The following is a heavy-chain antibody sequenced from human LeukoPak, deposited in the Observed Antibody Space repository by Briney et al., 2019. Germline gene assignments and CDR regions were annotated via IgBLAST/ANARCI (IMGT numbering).Heavy chain of an antibody. D-gene: IGHD3-9*01. Sequence: GGSLRLSCAASGFTFSSYAMSWVRQAPGKGLEWVSAISGSGGSTYYADSVKGRFTISRDNSKNTLYLQMNSLRAEDTAVYYCAKGLRELRYFDWLFIRSGFDYWGQGTLVTVSS. J-gene: IGHJ4*02. V-gene: IGHV3-23*01. CDR2: ISGSGGST. CDR1: GFTFSSYA. CDR3: AKGLRELRYFDWLFIRSGFDY.